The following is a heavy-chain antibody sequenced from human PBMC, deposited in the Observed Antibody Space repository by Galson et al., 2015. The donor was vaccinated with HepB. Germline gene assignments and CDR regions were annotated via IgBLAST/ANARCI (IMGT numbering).Heavy chain of an antibody. CDR1: GFTFSTYS. J-gene: IGHJ3*02. Sequence: SLRLSCAASGFTFSTYSMIWVRQAPGKGLQWVSSISRGGNYIYYADSLKGRFIISRDNAQNSLYLQMSSLRAEDTAVYYCARDTSGSRTEVGPSDIWGQGTLVTVSS. D-gene: IGHD1-26*01. V-gene: IGHV3-21*01. CDR3: ARDTSGSRTEVGPSDI. CDR2: ISRGGNYI.